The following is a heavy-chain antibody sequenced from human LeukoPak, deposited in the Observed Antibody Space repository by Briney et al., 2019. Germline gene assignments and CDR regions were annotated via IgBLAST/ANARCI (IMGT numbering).Heavy chain of an antibody. V-gene: IGHV4-34*01. CDR1: GGSFSGYY. Sequence: ETLSLTCAVYGGSFSGYYWSWIRQPPGKGLEWIGEINHSGSTNYNPSLKSRVTISVDTSKNQFSLKLSSVTAADTAVYYCARCDIVVVPAAYPAWLLRYYYYGMDVWGQGTTVTVSS. CDR3: ARCDIVVVPAAYPAWLLRYYYYGMDV. CDR2: INHSGST. J-gene: IGHJ6*02. D-gene: IGHD2-2*01.